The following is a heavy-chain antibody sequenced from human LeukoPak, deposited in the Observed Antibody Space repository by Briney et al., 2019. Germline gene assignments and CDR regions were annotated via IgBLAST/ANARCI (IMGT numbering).Heavy chain of an antibody. Sequence: GGSLRLSCAVSGFTFDDYGMSWVRQVPGKGLEWVFGINWNGGSTGYADSVKGRFTISRDNAKKSVYLKMNSLRGEDTALYYCARDYCGGDCYPFDYWGQGTLVTVSS. D-gene: IGHD2-21*02. CDR2: INWNGGST. CDR3: ARDYCGGDCYPFDY. V-gene: IGHV3-20*04. CDR1: GFTFDDYG. J-gene: IGHJ4*02.